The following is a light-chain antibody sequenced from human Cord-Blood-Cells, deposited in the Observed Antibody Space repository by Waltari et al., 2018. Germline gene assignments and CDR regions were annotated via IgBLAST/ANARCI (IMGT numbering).Light chain of an antibody. J-gene: IGKJ4*01. Sequence: ELVLTQSPATLSLSPGERATLSCRASQCVSSYLAWYQQKPGQAPRLLIYDASNRATGIPARFSGSGSGTDFTLTIISLEPEDFAVYYCQQRINWPLTFGGGTKVEIK. CDR3: QQRINWPLT. V-gene: IGKV3-11*01. CDR2: DAS. CDR1: QCVSSY.